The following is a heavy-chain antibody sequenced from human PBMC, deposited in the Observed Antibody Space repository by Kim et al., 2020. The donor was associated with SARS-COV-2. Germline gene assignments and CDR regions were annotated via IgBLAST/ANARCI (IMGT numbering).Heavy chain of an antibody. J-gene: IGHJ5*02. Sequence: SETLSLTCAVYGGSFSGYYWSWIRQPPGKGLEWIGEINHSGSTNYNPSLKSRVTISVDTSKNQFSLKLSSVTAADTAVYYCARGQVTIFGVVIGHWFDPWGQGTLVTVSS. D-gene: IGHD3-3*01. CDR2: INHSGST. CDR1: GGSFSGYY. CDR3: ARGQVTIFGVVIGHWFDP. V-gene: IGHV4-34*01.